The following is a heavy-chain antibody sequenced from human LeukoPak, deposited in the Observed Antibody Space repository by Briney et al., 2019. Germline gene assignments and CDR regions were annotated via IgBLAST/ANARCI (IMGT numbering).Heavy chain of an antibody. CDR3: ARALFSLGSGYSRVDASYYFDY. Sequence: GGSLRLSCAASGFTFSSYAMSWVRQAPGKGLEWVSAISGSGGSTYYADSVKGRLTISRDNSKNTLYLQMNSLRAEDTAVYYCARALFSLGSGYSRVDASYYFDYWGQGTLVTVSS. D-gene: IGHD3-22*01. CDR2: ISGSGGST. V-gene: IGHV3-23*01. CDR1: GFTFSSYA. J-gene: IGHJ4*02.